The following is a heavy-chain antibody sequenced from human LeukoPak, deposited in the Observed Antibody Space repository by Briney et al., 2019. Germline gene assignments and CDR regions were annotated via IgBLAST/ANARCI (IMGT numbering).Heavy chain of an antibody. CDR2: INPNSGGT. CDR3: AREGYDPRYGDDDYGIDY. D-gene: IGHD4-17*01. J-gene: IGHJ4*02. V-gene: IGHV1-2*02. Sequence: ASVKVSCKASGYTFTGYYMHWVRQAPGQGLEWMGWINPNSGGTNYAQKFQGRVTMTRDTSISTAYMELSRLRSDDTAVYYCAREGYDPRYGDDDYGIDYWGQGTLVTVSS. CDR1: GYTFTGYY.